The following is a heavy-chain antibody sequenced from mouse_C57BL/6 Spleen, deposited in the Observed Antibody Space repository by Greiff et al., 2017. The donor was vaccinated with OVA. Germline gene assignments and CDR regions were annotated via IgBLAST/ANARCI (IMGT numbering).Heavy chain of an antibody. CDR2: IDPEDGDT. CDR3: TRGSSYYFDY. V-gene: IGHV14-1*01. J-gene: IGHJ2*01. CDR1: GFNIKDYY. D-gene: IGHD1-3*01. Sequence: VHVKQSGAELVRPGASVKLSCTASGFNIKDYYMHWVKQRPEQGLEWIGRIDPEDGDTEYAPKFQGKATMTADTSSNTAYLQLSSLTSEDTAVYYCTRGSSYYFDYWGQGTTLTVSS.